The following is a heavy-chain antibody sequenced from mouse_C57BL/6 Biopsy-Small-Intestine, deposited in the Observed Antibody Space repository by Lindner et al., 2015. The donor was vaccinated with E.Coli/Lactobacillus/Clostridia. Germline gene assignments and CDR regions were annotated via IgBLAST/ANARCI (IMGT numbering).Heavy chain of an antibody. CDR1: GYSFTGHN. Sequence: VQLQESGPELVKPGASVKMSCKASGYSFTGHNMHWVRQSHGKSLEWIGYIDPYNGATSYNQKFKGKATLTVDKSSSTAYMQLNSLTSEDSAVYYYASYDYAWGQGTLVTVSA. CDR2: IDPYNGAT. J-gene: IGHJ3*01. CDR3: ASYDYA. D-gene: IGHD2-4*01. V-gene: IGHV1S135*01.